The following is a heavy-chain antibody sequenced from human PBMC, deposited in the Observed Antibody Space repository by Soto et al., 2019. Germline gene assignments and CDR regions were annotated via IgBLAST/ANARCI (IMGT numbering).Heavy chain of an antibody. CDR2: ISYSGRT. Sequence: PSETLSLTCTVSGASIITDNYFWVWIRQSPRRGLELIGSISYSGRTYDNPSLQSRVTISIAASKNEFSLKLTSVTTADTAVYYCARRRANDYGGNHHPYYFDRWGQGTLVTVSS. CDR1: GASIITDNYF. V-gene: IGHV4-39*01. J-gene: IGHJ4*02. D-gene: IGHD4-17*01. CDR3: ARRRANDYGGNHHPYYFDR.